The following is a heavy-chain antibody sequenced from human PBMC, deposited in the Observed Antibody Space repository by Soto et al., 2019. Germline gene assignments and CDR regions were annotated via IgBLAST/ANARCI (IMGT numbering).Heavy chain of an antibody. D-gene: IGHD3-9*01. J-gene: IGHJ2*01. CDR3: AKGDNDILTGYPSYWYFDL. Sequence: QVQMVESGGGVVQPGRSLRLSCAASGFTFSRYGIHWVRQAPGKGLEWVAAISYDGSYKYYADSVKGRFTISRDNSKSTLYLQMNSLRAEDTAVYYCAKGDNDILTGYPSYWYFDLWGRGTLVTVSS. V-gene: IGHV3-30*18. CDR2: ISYDGSYK. CDR1: GFTFSRYG.